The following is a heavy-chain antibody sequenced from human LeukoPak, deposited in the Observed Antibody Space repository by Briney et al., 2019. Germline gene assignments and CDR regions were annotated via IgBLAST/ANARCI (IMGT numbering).Heavy chain of an antibody. J-gene: IGHJ4*02. CDR3: AREDKDDFWSGYLKDY. D-gene: IGHD3-3*01. CDR1: GFTYTNYW. V-gene: IGHV3-7*01. Sequence: GGSLRLSCAASGFTYTNYWMSWVRQPPGKGLEWVANIKQDGGERYYVDSVKGRFTISRDNAKNSLYLQMNSLRAEDTAVYYCAREDKDDFWSGYLKDYWGQGTLVTVSS. CDR2: IKQDGGER.